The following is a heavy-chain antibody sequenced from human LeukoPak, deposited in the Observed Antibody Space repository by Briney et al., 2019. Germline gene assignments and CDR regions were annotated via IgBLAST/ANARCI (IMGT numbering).Heavy chain of an antibody. Sequence: GESLKISCKGSGYSFTNYWISWVRQMPGKGLEWMGRIDPSDSYTNYSPSFQGHVTISADKSISTAFLQWSSLKASDTAMYYCARHGGDYYASGSYYPSNWFDPWGQGTLVTVSS. CDR3: ARHGGDYYASGSYYPSNWFDP. D-gene: IGHD3-10*01. V-gene: IGHV5-10-1*01. CDR2: IDPSDSYT. CDR1: GYSFTNYW. J-gene: IGHJ5*02.